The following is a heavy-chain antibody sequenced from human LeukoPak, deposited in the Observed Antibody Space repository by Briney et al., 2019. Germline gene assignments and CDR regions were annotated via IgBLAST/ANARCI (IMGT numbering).Heavy chain of an antibody. Sequence: SQTLSLTCTVSDGSISSNDYYWSWIRQPPGKGLEWIGYIYYSGSTYYNPSLKSRLIISADTSKNQFSLKLRSVTAADTAVYYCARETHDPTMIRGVVDYWGRGTLVTVSS. CDR2: IYYSGST. CDR3: ARETHDPTMIRGVVDY. J-gene: IGHJ4*02. V-gene: IGHV4-30-4*01. CDR1: DGSISSNDYY. D-gene: IGHD3-10*01.